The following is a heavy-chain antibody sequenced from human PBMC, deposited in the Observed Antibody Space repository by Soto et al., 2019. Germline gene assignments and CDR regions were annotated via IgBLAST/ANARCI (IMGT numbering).Heavy chain of an antibody. CDR2: ISHDGSNK. CDR1: EFTFSSYA. J-gene: IGHJ4*02. Sequence: PVGSLRLSCVASEFTFSSYAMHWVRQAPGKGMEWVAVISHDGSNKYYADSVKGRFTSSRENSKNTLYLEMNSLRAEDTAVYYCGRDVAGGTVYYGIDDWGQGTLVTVSS. V-gene: IGHV3-30-3*01. D-gene: IGHD1-26*01. CDR3: GRDVAGGTVYYGIDD.